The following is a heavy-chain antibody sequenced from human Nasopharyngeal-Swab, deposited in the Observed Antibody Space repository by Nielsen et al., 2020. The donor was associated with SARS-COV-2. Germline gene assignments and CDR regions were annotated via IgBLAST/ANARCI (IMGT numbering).Heavy chain of an antibody. CDR3: VSSSSWYYFDY. CDR2: IYYNGTT. Sequence: SETLSLTCTVSGDSIAYSAFYWGWIRQPPGKGLEWSGNIYYNGTTYQNPSLKSRLTISVDKSKNQFSLQLSSVTAADTAVYYCVSSSSWYYFDYWAQGTQVTVSS. V-gene: IGHV4-39*01. J-gene: IGHJ4*02. D-gene: IGHD6-13*01. CDR1: GDSIAYSAFY.